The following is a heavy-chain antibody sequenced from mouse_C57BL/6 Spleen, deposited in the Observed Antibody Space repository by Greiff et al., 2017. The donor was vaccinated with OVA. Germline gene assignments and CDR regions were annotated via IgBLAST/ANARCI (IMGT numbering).Heavy chain of an antibody. CDR2: IWWDDDK. D-gene: IGHD1-1*01. Sequence: QVQLKQSGPGILQPSQTLSLTCSFSGFSLSTFGMGVGWIRQPSGKGLEWLAHIWWDDDKYYNPALKSRLTISKDTSKNQVFLKIANVDTADTATYYCARIERFSGGSSYVWYFDVWGTGTTVTVSS. V-gene: IGHV8-8*01. CDR1: GFSLSTFGMG. J-gene: IGHJ1*03. CDR3: ARIERFSGGSSYVWYFDV.